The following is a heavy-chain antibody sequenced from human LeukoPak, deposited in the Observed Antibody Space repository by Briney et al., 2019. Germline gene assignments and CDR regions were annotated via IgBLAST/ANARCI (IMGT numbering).Heavy chain of an antibody. CDR3: GVVSAVVAAPLGDN. Sequence: SETLSLTCAVYGGSFSGYYWSWIRQPPGKGLEWIGEINHSGSTNYNPSLKSRVTISVGTSKNQFSLKLSSVTAADTAVYYCGVVSAVVAAPLGDNWGERTLVTVSS. CDR2: INHSGST. CDR1: GGSFSGYY. J-gene: IGHJ4*02. V-gene: IGHV4-34*01. D-gene: IGHD2-15*01.